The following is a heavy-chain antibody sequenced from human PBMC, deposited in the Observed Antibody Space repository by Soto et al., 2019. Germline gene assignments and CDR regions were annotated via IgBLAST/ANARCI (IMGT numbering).Heavy chain of an antibody. CDR3: ARENDYSSSYVGLEY. J-gene: IGHJ4*02. CDR2: IYYSGST. D-gene: IGHD6-6*01. Sequence: PSETQSLTCTVSGGSISSSSYYWGWIRQPPGKGLEWIGSIYYSGSTYYNPSLKSRVTISVDTSKNQFSLKLSSVTAADTAVYYCARENDYSSSYVGLEYWGQGTLVTVSS. V-gene: IGHV4-39*01. CDR1: GGSISSSSYY.